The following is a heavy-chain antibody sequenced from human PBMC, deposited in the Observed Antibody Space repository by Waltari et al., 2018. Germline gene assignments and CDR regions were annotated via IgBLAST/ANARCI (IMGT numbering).Heavy chain of an antibody. J-gene: IGHJ6*03. CDR2: IRYDGSNE. Sequence: QVKLVESGGGVVQPGGSLRLSCAASGFTLSSYGMPWVRQAPGKGLEGVAFIRYDGSNEYYADSVKGRFTISRDNSKNTLSLQMNSLRAEDTAVYYCAKDGSFVVVPEAMFDYYMDVWGRGTTVTVSS. CDR1: GFTLSSYG. D-gene: IGHD2-2*01. CDR3: AKDGSFVVVPEAMFDYYMDV. V-gene: IGHV3-30*02.